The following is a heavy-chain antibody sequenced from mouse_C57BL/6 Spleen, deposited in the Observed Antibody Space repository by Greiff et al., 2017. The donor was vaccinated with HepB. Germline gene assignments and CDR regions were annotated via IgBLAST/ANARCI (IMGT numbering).Heavy chain of an antibody. CDR2: IDPSDCYT. Sequence: QVQLQQPGAELVKPGASVKLSCKASGYTFTSYWMQWVKQRPGQGLEWIGEIDPSDCYTNYNQKFKGKATLTVDTSSSTAYMQLSSLTSEDSAVYYCAGPSVVASGYFDVWGTGTTVTVSS. V-gene: IGHV1-50*01. D-gene: IGHD1-1*01. CDR1: GYTFTSYW. CDR3: AGPSVVASGYFDV. J-gene: IGHJ1*03.